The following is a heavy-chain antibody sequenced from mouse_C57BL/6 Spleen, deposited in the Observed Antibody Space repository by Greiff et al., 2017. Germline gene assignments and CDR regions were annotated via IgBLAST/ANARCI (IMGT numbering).Heavy chain of an antibody. D-gene: IGHD2-1*01. V-gene: IGHV1-18*01. CDR2: INPNNGGT. J-gene: IGHJ4*01. Sequence: VQLQPSGPELVKPGASVKIPCKASGYTFTDYNMDWVKQSHGKSLEWIGDINPNNGGTISNQKFKGKATLTVDKSYSTAYMELRSLTSEDTAVYYCARLDYGNYDAMDYWGQGTSVTVSS. CDR1: GYTFTDYN. CDR3: ARLDYGNYDAMDY.